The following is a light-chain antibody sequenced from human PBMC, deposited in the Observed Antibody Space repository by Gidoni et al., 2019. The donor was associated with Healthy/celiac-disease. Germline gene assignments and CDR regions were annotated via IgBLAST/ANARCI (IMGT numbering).Light chain of an antibody. CDR1: KSVLYSSNNKNY. Sequence: DIVMNQSPYSLTASVGEMATINCKSSKSVLYSSNNKNYLAWYQQKPGQPPKLLIYWASTRESGVPDRFSGSGSGTDFTLTISSLQAEDVAVYYCQQYYSTPWTFGQGTKVEIK. CDR3: QQYYSTPWT. CDR2: WAS. V-gene: IGKV4-1*01. J-gene: IGKJ1*01.